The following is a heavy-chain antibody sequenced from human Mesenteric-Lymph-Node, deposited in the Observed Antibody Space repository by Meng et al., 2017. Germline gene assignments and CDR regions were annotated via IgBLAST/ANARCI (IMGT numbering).Heavy chain of an antibody. Sequence: GESLKISCAASGFTFSSYAMSWVRQVPGKGLEWVANIKQDGSEKYYVDSVKGRFTISRDNAKNSLYLQMNSLRAEDTAMYYCARDTLSGWGHKGWGQGTLVTVSS. D-gene: IGHD6-19*01. CDR3: ARDTLSGWGHKG. CDR1: GFTFSSYA. CDR2: IKQDGSEK. J-gene: IGHJ4*02. V-gene: IGHV3-7*01.